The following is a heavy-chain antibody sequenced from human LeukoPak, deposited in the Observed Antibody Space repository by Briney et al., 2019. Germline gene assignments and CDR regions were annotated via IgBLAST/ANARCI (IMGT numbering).Heavy chain of an antibody. Sequence: ASVKVSRKASGGTFSSYAISWVRQAPGQGLEWMGWISAYNGNTNYAQKLQGRVTMTTDTSTSTAYMELRSLRSDDTAVYYCARDLGSSATSTNWFDPWGQGTLVTVSS. D-gene: IGHD6-6*01. V-gene: IGHV1-18*01. CDR1: GGTFSSYA. J-gene: IGHJ5*02. CDR3: ARDLGSSATSTNWFDP. CDR2: ISAYNGNT.